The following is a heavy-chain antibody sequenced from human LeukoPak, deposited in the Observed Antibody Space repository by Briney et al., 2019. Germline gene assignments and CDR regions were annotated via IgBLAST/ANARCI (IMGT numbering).Heavy chain of an antibody. CDR2: TSVSDDST. V-gene: IGHV3-23*01. Sequence: PGGSLRLSCAASGFTSSDYTMNWVRQAPGKGLEWVSGTSVSDDSTYYGDSVKGRFTMSRDNSNNMLYLQMNSLRAEDTAVYYCARDRYCSSTNCPYDYWGQGTLVTVSP. J-gene: IGHJ4*02. CDR3: ARDRYCSSTNCPYDY. D-gene: IGHD2-2*01. CDR1: GFTSSDYT.